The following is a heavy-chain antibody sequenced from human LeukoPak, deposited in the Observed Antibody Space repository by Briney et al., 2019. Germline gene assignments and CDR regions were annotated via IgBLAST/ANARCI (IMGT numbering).Heavy chain of an antibody. CDR2: IYYSGST. CDR3: AGRYYDFWSGSKEIFDY. J-gene: IGHJ4*02. V-gene: IGHV4-39*01. D-gene: IGHD3-3*01. CDR1: GDSISSSSYY. Sequence: SETLSLTCTVSGDSISSSSYYWGWIRQPPGKGLEWIGSIYYSGSTYYNPSLKSRVTISVDTSKNQFSLKLSSVTAADTAVYYCAGRYYDFWSGSKEIFDYWGQGTLVTVSS.